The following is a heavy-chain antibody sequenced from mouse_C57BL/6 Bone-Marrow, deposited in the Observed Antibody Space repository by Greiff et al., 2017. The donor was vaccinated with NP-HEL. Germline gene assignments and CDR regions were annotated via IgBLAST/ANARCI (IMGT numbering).Heavy chain of an antibody. CDR2: ISNGGGSD. Sequence: EVQVVESGGGLVQPGGSLKLSCAASGFTFSDYYMYWVRQTPEKRLEWVAYISNGGGSDYYPDTVKGRFTISRDNAKNTLYLQKSRLKAEDTAMYYCARHGYFDVWGTGTTGTVSS. CDR3: ARHGYFDV. V-gene: IGHV5-12*01. CDR1: GFTFSDYY. J-gene: IGHJ1*03.